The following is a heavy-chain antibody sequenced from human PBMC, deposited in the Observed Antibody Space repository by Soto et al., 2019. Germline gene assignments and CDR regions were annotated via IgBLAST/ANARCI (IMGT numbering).Heavy chain of an antibody. CDR2: INGGGSTT. D-gene: IGHD2-21*01. V-gene: IGHV3-23*01. J-gene: IGHJ6*02. CDR1: GFTFSSYA. CDR3: ARGIKNYYGMDV. Sequence: GGSLRLSCAASGFTFSSYAMSWVRQAPGRGLVWVSGINGGGSTTYYADSVKGRFTISRDNAKNTLYLEMNSLGADDTAVYYCARGIKNYYGMDVWGQGTTVTVSS.